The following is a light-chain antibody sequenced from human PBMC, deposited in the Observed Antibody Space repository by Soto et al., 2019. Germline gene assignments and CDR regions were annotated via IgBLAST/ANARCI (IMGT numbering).Light chain of an antibody. J-gene: IGLJ2*01. Sequence: QSALTQPASVSGSPGQSITISCIETTSDFGTKKFFSWYQQPPGKAPTLIIYESTKRPSGVSSRFSGSKSGNTASLTVSGLQSEDEADYFCCLYTTYFLFFGGGTQLTVL. V-gene: IGLV2-23*01. CDR1: TSDFGTKKF. CDR2: EST. CDR3: CLYTTYFLF.